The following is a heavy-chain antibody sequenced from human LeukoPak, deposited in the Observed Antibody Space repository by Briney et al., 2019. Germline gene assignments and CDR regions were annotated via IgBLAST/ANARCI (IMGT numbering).Heavy chain of an antibody. CDR3: ARGATEITRWFDP. CDR1: GGSISSSSYY. CDR2: IYFSGST. J-gene: IGHJ5*02. V-gene: IGHV4-39*07. D-gene: IGHD3-3*01. Sequence: PSETLSLTCTVSGGSISSSSYYWAWIRQPPGKGLEGIGTIYFSGSTYYNPSLKSRVTISVDTSKNQFSLKLSSVTAEDTAAYYCARGATEITRWFDPWGQGTLVTVSS.